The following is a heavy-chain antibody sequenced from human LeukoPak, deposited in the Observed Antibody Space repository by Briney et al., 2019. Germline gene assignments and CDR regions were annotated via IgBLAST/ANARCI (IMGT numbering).Heavy chain of an antibody. J-gene: IGHJ4*02. Sequence: PSETLSLTCAVYGGSFIGNYWSWIRQPPGKGLEWIGEINHSGSTNYNPSLKSRVTISVDTSKNQFSLKLSSVTAADTAVYYCVRRYYDFWSGYYLRNLYFDYWGQGTLVTVSS. CDR3: VRRYYDFWSGYYLRNLYFDY. V-gene: IGHV4-34*01. D-gene: IGHD3-3*01. CDR1: GGSFIGNY. CDR2: INHSGST.